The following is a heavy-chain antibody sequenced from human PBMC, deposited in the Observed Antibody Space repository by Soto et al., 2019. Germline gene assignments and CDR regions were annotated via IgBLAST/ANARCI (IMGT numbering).Heavy chain of an antibody. CDR3: ARDFEARAAAGPFDY. J-gene: IGHJ4*02. D-gene: IGHD6-13*01. CDR2: IWYDGSNK. Sequence: PGGSLRLSCAGSGFTFSSYGMHWGRPAPGKGLEWVAVIWYDGSNKYYADSVKGRFTISRDNSKNTLYLQMNSLRAEDTAVYYCARDFEARAAAGPFDYWGQGTLVTVSS. CDR1: GFTFSSYG. V-gene: IGHV3-33*01.